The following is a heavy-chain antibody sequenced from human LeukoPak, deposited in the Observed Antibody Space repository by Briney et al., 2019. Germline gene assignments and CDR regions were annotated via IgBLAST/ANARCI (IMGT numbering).Heavy chain of an antibody. CDR2: IASGGDDT. V-gene: IGHV3-23*01. Sequence: GLRRRTCQSAGFTCSPYAMARFRQAPGKGLAYISLIASGGDDTYSAGSVKVRFIISRDNSQNVLYLQVNTLRAEDAALYYCAKASGSDYGSEYFQHWGQGTLVTVSS. D-gene: IGHD1-26*01. J-gene: IGHJ1*01. CDR3: AKASGSDYGSEYFQH. CDR1: GFTCSPYA.